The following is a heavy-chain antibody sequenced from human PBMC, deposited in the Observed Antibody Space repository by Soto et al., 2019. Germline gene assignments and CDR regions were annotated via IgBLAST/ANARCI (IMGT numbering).Heavy chain of an antibody. V-gene: IGHV3-9*01. J-gene: IGHJ5*02. CDR1: GFTFADYA. Sequence: EVQLVESGGGLVQPGGSLRLSCAASGFTFADYAMHWVRQVPGKGLEWVSGISWNRGSIGYADSVKGRFTISRDNAKNALYLEMNSLRVEDTALYCCAKSSGWYQLFYPRGQGTLVTVSS. D-gene: IGHD6-19*01. CDR2: ISWNRGSI. CDR3: AKSSGWYQLFYP.